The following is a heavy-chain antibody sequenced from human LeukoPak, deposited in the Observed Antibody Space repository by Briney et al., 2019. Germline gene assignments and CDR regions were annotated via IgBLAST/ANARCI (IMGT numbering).Heavy chain of an antibody. Sequence: PSETLSLTCTVSGGSISSGGYYWSWIRQHPGKGLEWIGYIYYSGSTYYNPSLKSRVTISVDTSKNQFSLKLSSVTAAGTAVYYCAGTNDYGDHGAFDIWGQGTMVTVSS. CDR2: IYYSGST. J-gene: IGHJ3*02. CDR3: AGTNDYGDHGAFDI. CDR1: GGSISSGGYY. V-gene: IGHV4-31*03. D-gene: IGHD4-17*01.